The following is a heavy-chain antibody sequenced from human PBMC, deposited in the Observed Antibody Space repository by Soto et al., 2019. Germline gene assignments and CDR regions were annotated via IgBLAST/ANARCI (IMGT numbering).Heavy chain of an antibody. D-gene: IGHD6-13*01. J-gene: IGHJ5*02. CDR2: IYYSGST. CDR1: GGSISSGGYY. Sequence: SETLSLTCTVSGGSISSGGYYWSWIRQHPGKGLEWIGYIYYSGSTYYNPSLKSRVTISVDTSKNQFSLKLSSVTAADTAVYYCAKAAHYSSPFRWFDPWGQGTLVTSPQ. CDR3: AKAAHYSSPFRWFDP. V-gene: IGHV4-31*03.